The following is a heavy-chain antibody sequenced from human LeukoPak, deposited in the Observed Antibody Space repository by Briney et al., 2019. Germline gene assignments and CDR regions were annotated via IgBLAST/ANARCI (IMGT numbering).Heavy chain of an antibody. Sequence: GESLKISCKGSRYSFTNYWIGWVRQMPGKGLEWMGIIYPGDSDTRYSPSFQGQVTISADKSISTAYLQWSSLKASDTAMYYCARQRGYSSSWYPDYWGQGTLVSVSS. CDR2: IYPGDSDT. CDR3: ARQRGYSSSWYPDY. D-gene: IGHD6-13*01. V-gene: IGHV5-51*01. J-gene: IGHJ4*02. CDR1: RYSFTNYW.